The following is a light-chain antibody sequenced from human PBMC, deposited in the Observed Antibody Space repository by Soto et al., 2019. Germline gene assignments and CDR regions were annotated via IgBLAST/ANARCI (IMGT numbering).Light chain of an antibody. Sequence: EIVLTQSPGTLSLSPGERATLSCRASQSVDSNYLAWYQQKPGQAPRLLIYGAYATATGIPDRFSGSGSGTDFTLTISGLEPEDFAVYYCQEYGNSRTFGQGTKVDIK. V-gene: IGKV3-20*01. J-gene: IGKJ1*01. CDR2: GAY. CDR1: QSVDSNY. CDR3: QEYGNSRT.